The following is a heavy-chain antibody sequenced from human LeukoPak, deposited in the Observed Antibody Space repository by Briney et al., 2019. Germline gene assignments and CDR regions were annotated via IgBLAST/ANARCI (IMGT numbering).Heavy chain of an antibody. D-gene: IGHD1-14*01. CDR1: GFTLGGHG. CDR2: IAYEGSKA. Sequence: PGGCVRLSRAGSGFTLGGHGMHWFRQPAGKGLEWVTVIAYEGSKALYADSVKGRYTISRDNSKSTMSVQLDDLRAEDTAVYYCTRYNNDHIDYGGQGTLVTVSS. CDR3: TRYNNDHIDY. J-gene: IGHJ4*02. V-gene: IGHV3-33*01.